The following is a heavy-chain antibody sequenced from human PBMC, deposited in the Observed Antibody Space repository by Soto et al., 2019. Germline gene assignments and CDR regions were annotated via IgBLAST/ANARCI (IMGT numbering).Heavy chain of an antibody. CDR2: ISYGGSNK. Sequence: PGGSLRLSCAASGFTFSSYGMHWVRQAPGKWLEWVAVISYGGSNKYYADSVKGRFTISRDNSKNTLYLQMNSLRAEDTAVYYCAIVLEWLSMQGIDAFDIWGQGTMVTVSS. V-gene: IGHV3-30*03. J-gene: IGHJ3*02. CDR1: GFTFSSYG. CDR3: AIVLEWLSMQGIDAFDI. D-gene: IGHD3-3*01.